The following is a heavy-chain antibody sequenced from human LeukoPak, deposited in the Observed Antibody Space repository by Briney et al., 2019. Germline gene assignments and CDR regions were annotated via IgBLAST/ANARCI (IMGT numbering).Heavy chain of an antibody. CDR3: ARQTMILDRPGFDY. Sequence: SGPTLVNPTQTLTLTCTFSGFSLSTSAMCVSWIRQPPGKALEWLARIDWDDDKYYNTSLKTRLTISKDTSKNQVVLTMTNMDPVDTATYYCARQTMILDRPGFDYWGQGTLVTVSS. J-gene: IGHJ4*02. V-gene: IGHV2-70*11. CDR1: GFSLSTSAMC. CDR2: IDWDDDK. D-gene: IGHD3-22*01.